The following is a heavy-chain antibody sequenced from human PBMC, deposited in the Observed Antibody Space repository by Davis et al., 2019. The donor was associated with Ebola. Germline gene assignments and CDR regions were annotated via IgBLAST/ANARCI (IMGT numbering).Heavy chain of an antibody. D-gene: IGHD6-13*01. CDR1: GGSISSYY. CDR2: VYYSGST. Sequence: SETLSLTCTVSGGSISSYYWSWIRQPPGKGLEWIGYVYYSGSTNYNPSLKSRVTISVDTSKNQFSLKLSSVTAADTAVYYCARVRVAAAGIDYWGQGTLVTVSS. CDR3: ARVRVAAAGIDY. J-gene: IGHJ4*02. V-gene: IGHV4-59*01.